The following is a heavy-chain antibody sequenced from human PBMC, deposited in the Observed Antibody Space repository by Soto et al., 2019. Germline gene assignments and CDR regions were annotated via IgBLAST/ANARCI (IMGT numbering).Heavy chain of an antibody. D-gene: IGHD3-22*01. V-gene: IGHV3-53*01. CDR1: GFSVSSNF. CDR2: LYPDGRA. Sequence: PGGSLRLSCAASGFSVSSNFLTWVRQAPGKGLKWISVLYPDGRAYYADSVKGRFTISRDNSKNSVYLQMSTLRAEDTAVYYCARGLGRDYYDDRGYFHLDYWGQGTLVTVSS. J-gene: IGHJ4*02. CDR3: ARGLGRDYYDDRGYFHLDY.